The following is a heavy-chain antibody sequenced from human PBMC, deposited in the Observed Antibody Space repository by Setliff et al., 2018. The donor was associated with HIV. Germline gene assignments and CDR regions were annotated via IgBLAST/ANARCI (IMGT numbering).Heavy chain of an antibody. CDR3: ARDDTNFFDY. V-gene: IGHV4-31*03. J-gene: IGHJ4*02. CDR2: IFYSGST. CDR1: GGSITSGGYY. Sequence: PSETLSLTCTVSGGSITSGGYYWSWIRQHPGKGLEWIGYIFYSGSTYYNPSLKSRAAISVDTSENYFSLRLNSVTAADTAVYYCARDDTNFFDYWGQGALVTVSS.